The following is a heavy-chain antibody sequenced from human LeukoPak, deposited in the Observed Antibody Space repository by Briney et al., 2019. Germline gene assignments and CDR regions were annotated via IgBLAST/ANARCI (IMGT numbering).Heavy chain of an antibody. CDR3: ARDRYGDGFAHLDY. Sequence: ASVKVSCKASGYTFTTYAIHWVRQAPGQGLEWMGWITPGGGTNYLQKFQGRVAITWDTSITTAYMDLSRLTSDDTAVYYCARDRYGDGFAHLDYWGQGALVTVSS. CDR2: ITPGGGT. V-gene: IGHV1-2*02. D-gene: IGHD5-24*01. CDR1: GYTFTTYA. J-gene: IGHJ4*02.